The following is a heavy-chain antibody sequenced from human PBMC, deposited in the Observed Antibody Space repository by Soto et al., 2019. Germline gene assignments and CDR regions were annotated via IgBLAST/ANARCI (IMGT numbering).Heavy chain of an antibody. D-gene: IGHD6-6*01. CDR2: ISWNSGSI. CDR3: AKDIGYSSSSPAFDI. Sequence: GGSLILSCAASGFTFDDYAMHWVRQAPGKGLEWVSGISWNSGSIGYADSVKGRFTISRDNAKNSLYLQMNSLRAEDTALYYCAKDIGYSSSSPAFDIWGQGTMVTVSS. CDR1: GFTFDDYA. V-gene: IGHV3-9*01. J-gene: IGHJ3*02.